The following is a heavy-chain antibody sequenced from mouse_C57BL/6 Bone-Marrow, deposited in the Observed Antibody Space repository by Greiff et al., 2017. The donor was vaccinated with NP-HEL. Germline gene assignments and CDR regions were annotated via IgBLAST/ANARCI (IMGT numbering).Heavy chain of an antibody. D-gene: IGHD2-1*01. CDR2: FHPYNDDT. V-gene: IGHV1-47*01. CDR1: GYTFTTYP. CDR3: ARGGNYWYYFDY. Sequence: VQLQQSGAELVKPGASVKMSCKASGYTFTTYPIEWVKQNHGKSLEWIGNFHPYNDDTEYNEKFKNKATLTVEKSSSTVYLDLSRLTSDDSSVYYCARGGNYWYYFDYWGQGTTLTVSS. J-gene: IGHJ2*01.